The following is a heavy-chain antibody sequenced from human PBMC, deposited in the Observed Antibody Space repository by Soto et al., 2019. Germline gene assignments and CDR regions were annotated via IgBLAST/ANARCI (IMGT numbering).Heavy chain of an antibody. D-gene: IGHD6-19*01. CDR3: ARGRRQWLVRSPFDY. Sequence: SETLSLTCAVYGGSFSGYYWSWIRQPPGKGLEWIGEINHSGSTNYNPSLKSRVTISVDTSKNQFSLKLSSVTAADTAVYYCARGRRQWLVRSPFDYWGQGTLVTVPP. J-gene: IGHJ4*02. CDR1: GGSFSGYY. CDR2: INHSGST. V-gene: IGHV4-34*01.